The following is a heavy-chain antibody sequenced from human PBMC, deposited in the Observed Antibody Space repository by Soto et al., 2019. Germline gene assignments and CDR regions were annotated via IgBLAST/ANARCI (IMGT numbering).Heavy chain of an antibody. CDR2: INHSGST. J-gene: IGHJ5*02. CDR3: ASRPQRQQLVQRGWIDP. Sequence: PSETLSLTCAVYGGSLSEYYWTWIRQAPGKGLEWIGEINHSGSTNYNPSLKSRLTISVDTSKNQFSLKLSSVTAADTAVYYCASRPQRQQLVQRGWIDPWGQGTLVTVSS. D-gene: IGHD6-13*01. V-gene: IGHV4-34*01. CDR1: GGSLSEYY.